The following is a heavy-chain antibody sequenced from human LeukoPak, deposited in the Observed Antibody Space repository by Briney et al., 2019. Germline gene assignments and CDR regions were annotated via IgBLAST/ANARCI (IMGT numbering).Heavy chain of an antibody. CDR1: GFTVSSNY. J-gene: IGHJ4*02. Sequence: PGGSLRLSCAASGFTVSSNYMNWVRQATGKGLEWVSVIYSGGSTYYADSVKGRFTISRDNSKNTLYLQMNSLRAEDTAVYYCASGRGYSGSYVDYWGQGTLVTVSS. CDR3: ASGRGYSGSYVDY. V-gene: IGHV3-53*01. CDR2: IYSGGST. D-gene: IGHD1-26*01.